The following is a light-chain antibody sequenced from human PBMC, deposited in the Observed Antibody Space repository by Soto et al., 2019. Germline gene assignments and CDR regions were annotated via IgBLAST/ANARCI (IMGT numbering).Light chain of an antibody. V-gene: IGKV3-11*01. Sequence: DMVLTQSPATLSLSPWERATLSCRASQSVGSSLAWYQQKPGQAPRLLIYDASKRATGIPARFSGSGSGTDFTLTISGLEPEDFAVYYCQQRSNWPLTFGGGTKVDIK. CDR1: QSVGSS. CDR3: QQRSNWPLT. J-gene: IGKJ4*01. CDR2: DAS.